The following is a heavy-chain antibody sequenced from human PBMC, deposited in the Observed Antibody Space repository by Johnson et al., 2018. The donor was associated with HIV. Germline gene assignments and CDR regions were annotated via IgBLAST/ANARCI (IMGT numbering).Heavy chain of an antibody. Sequence: VQLVESGGGLVQPGGSLRLSCAASGLSISNSYMSWVRQAPGKGLEWVSVFYSGGDMYYAASVKGRFTISRDTSKNMFYLQMNSLRAEDTATYHCARGGGAFCGGDCLRTFDIWGQGTLVTVSP. CDR2: FYSGGDM. V-gene: IGHV3-66*01. CDR1: GLSISNSY. D-gene: IGHD2-21*02. J-gene: IGHJ3*02. CDR3: ARGGGAFCGGDCLRTFDI.